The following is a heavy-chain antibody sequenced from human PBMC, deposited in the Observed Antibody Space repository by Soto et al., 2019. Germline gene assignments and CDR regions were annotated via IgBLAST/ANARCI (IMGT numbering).Heavy chain of an antibody. CDR2: IDWDDDK. J-gene: IGHJ4*02. Sequence: SGPTLVNPTQTLTLTCTFSGFSLSTSGMCVSWIRQPPGKALEWLALIDWDDDKYYSTSLKTRLTISKDTSKNQVVLTMSNMDPVDTATYSFARRLHSSGWSHFDCWGQGTRVTVSS. V-gene: IGHV2-70*01. D-gene: IGHD6-19*01. CDR3: ARRLHSSGWSHFDC. CDR1: GFSLSTSGMC.